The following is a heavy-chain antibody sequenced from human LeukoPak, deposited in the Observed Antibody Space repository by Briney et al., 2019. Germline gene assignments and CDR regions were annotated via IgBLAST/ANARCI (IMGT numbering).Heavy chain of an antibody. Sequence: GGSLRLSCAASGFTFSTYAMSWVRQAPGKGLEWVSVVSGTGGRTYYADSVKGRFTISRDNSKNTLYLQMNSLRAEDTALYYCVKASSSSPQYNWIDAWGQGTLVTVSS. V-gene: IGHV3-23*01. J-gene: IGHJ5*02. CDR1: GFTFSTYA. D-gene: IGHD6-6*01. CDR3: VKASSSSPQYNWIDA. CDR2: VSGTGGRT.